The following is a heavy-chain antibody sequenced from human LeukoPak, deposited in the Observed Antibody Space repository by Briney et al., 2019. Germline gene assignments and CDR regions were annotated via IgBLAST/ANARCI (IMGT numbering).Heavy chain of an antibody. D-gene: IGHD3-16*01. CDR1: GFTFSSYA. Sequence: GGSLRLSCAASGFTFSSYAMSWVRQAPVKELEWVSAISGSGGSTYYADSVKGRFTISRDNSKNTLYLQMNSLRAEDTAVYYCATSPGILGAWGQGTLVTVSS. V-gene: IGHV3-23*01. CDR2: ISGSGGST. CDR3: ATSPGILGA. J-gene: IGHJ5*02.